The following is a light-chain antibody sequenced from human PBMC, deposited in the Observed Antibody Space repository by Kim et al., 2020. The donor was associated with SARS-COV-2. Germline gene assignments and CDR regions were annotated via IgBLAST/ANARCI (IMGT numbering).Light chain of an antibody. CDR1: QSISNN. J-gene: IGKJ4*01. CDR2: DAS. CDR3: QQRSNWPLT. V-gene: IGKV3-11*01. Sequence: PGERATLSCRASQSISNNLAWYQQKPGQAPRLLIYDASNRATGIPARFSVSGSGTDFTLTISNLEPEDFAVYYCQQRSNWPLTFGGGTKVDIK.